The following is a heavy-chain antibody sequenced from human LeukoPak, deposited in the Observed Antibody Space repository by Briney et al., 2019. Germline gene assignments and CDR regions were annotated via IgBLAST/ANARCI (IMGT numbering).Heavy chain of an antibody. CDR2: LYLGRET. CDR1: DVSISNYY. D-gene: IGHD3-3*01. CDR3: ARESRVLIGDGYYLDS. J-gene: IGHJ4*02. Sequence: SESLLTGTVPDVSISNYYWTWIRQPAGKGLEWIGRLYLGRETDYNQSLKSRVTMSVDTSNSKLSLWLTSVTAADTATYYFARESRVLIGDGYYLDSCGPGNLITVSS. V-gene: IGHV4-4*07.